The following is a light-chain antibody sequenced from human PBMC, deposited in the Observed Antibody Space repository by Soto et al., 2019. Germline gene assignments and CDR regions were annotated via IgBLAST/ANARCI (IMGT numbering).Light chain of an antibody. Sequence: DIQMTQSPSSLSASVGDRVTITCRASQSISSYLNWYQQKPGKAPKLLIYAASSLQSGVPSRFSGSGSGTDFTLPISSLQPEDFSIYYCQQSYSTLFTFGPGTKVDIK. CDR3: QQSYSTLFT. J-gene: IGKJ3*01. V-gene: IGKV1-39*01. CDR1: QSISSY. CDR2: AAS.